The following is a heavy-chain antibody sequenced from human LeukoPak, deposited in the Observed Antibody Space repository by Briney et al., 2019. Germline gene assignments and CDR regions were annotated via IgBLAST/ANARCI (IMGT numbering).Heavy chain of an antibody. J-gene: IGHJ6*02. D-gene: IGHD5-18*01. CDR1: GFTFTTYW. V-gene: IGHV3-74*01. CDR3: ARDAVDTANAV. Sequence: PGGSLRLSCAASGFTFTTYWMHWVRQAPGQELVWVSHINSDGSITSYADSVKGRFTISRDNAKNTLYLQMNSLRAEDTAVYYCARDAVDTANAVWGQGTTVTVSS. CDR2: INSDGSIT.